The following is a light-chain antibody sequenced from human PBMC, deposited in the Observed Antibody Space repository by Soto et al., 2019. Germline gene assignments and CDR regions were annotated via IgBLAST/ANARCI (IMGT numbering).Light chain of an antibody. CDR2: LGS. CDR1: QSLLHSNGYDY. Sequence: DIVMTQSPLSLPVTPGEPASIFCMSSQSLLHSNGYDYLDWYLQKPGQSPQLLIYLGSDRASGVPDRFSGSGSGTDFTLKISRVEAEDSAVYYCQQFDDSVTFGQGTRLEIK. V-gene: IGKV2-28*01. J-gene: IGKJ5*01. CDR3: QQFDDSVT.